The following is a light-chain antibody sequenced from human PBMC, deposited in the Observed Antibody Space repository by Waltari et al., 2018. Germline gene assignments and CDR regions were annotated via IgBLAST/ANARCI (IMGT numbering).Light chain of an antibody. Sequence: SYVLTLPPPVSVSPGPTDRITFCCNNIGTNSVHWSQQKHGQAPVLVIYYDIDRPSGIPERFSGSKSGNTASLTISRVEAEDEADYYCEVWDSSSNVAVFGGGTKLTVL. CDR1: NIGTNS. V-gene: IGLV3-21*04. J-gene: IGLJ2*01. CDR2: YDI. CDR3: EVWDSSSNVAV.